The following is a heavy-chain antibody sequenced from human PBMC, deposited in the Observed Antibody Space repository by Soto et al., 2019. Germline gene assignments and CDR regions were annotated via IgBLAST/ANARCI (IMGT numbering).Heavy chain of an antibody. CDR1: GFTFSNFG. V-gene: IGHV3-33*01. D-gene: IGHD6-6*01. J-gene: IGHJ4*02. CDR2: ISNDERIK. CDR3: ARGLRSVLDY. Sequence: QVHVVESGGGVVQPGGSLRLSCVASGFTFSNFGMHWVRQAPGKGLEWVAVISNDERIKQYADSVRGRFAISRDNSKNTLYLQMTSMRDEDTAIYYCARGLRSVLDYWGQGTLITVSS.